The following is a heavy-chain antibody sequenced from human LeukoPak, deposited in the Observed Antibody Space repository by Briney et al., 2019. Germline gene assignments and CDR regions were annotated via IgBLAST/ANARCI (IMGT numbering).Heavy chain of an antibody. CDR2: INPSGGGT. V-gene: IGHV1-46*01. CDR1: GYTFTNYY. Sequence: ASVKVSCKASGYTFTNYYMHWVRQAPGQGLEWMGMINPSGGGTRYAQKFQGRVTMTRDMSTSTVYMELSSLRSEDTALYYCARDLAAGGSLLEDWGQGTLVTVSS. CDR3: ARDLAAGGSLLED. J-gene: IGHJ4*02. D-gene: IGHD6-13*01.